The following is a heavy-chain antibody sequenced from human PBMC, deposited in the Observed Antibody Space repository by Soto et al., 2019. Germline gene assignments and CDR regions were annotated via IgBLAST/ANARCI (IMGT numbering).Heavy chain of an antibody. D-gene: IGHD2-15*01. J-gene: IGHJ6*02. CDR3: GRHRSHHAANYGMDV. Sequence: EVQLVQSGAEVKKPGESLRISCKGSGYSFTSYWISWVRQMPGKGLEWMGRIDPNDSYTNYSPSFQGHVTISADKSISTAYLQWSSLKASDTAMYYCGRHRSHHAANYGMDVWGQGTTVAVSS. V-gene: IGHV5-10-1*01. CDR1: GYSFTSYW. CDR2: IDPNDSYT.